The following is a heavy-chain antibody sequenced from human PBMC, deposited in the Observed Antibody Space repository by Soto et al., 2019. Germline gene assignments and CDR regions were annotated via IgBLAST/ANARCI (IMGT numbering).Heavy chain of an antibody. V-gene: IGHV4-31*03. CDR3: ASGSGSFYHDAFDI. CDR1: GGSISSGAYY. J-gene: IGHJ3*02. Sequence: QVQLQESGPGLVKPSQTLSLTCTVSGGSISSGAYYWSWIRQHPGKGLEWIGYIFYTGSTADYNPSLKSRITISVHTSKNQFSLKLSSVTPADTAVYYCASGSGSFYHDAFDIWGQGTMVTVSS. CDR2: IFYTGSTA. D-gene: IGHD3-10*01.